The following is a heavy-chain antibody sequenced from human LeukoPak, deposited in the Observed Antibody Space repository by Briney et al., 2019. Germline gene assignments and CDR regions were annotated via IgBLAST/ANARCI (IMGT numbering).Heavy chain of an antibody. J-gene: IGHJ3*01. V-gene: IGHV3-23*01. CDR3: ARGSSRDGYTS. CDR1: GINFSSYA. Sequence: GSLRPSFAASGINFSSYAMTWGRPASGKGLEWVSSISSGGSTFYTDSVKGRFTISRDNSQNTLYLQMNSLRAEDTAVYYCARGSSRDGYTSWGQGTVVTVSS. CDR2: ISSGGST. D-gene: IGHD5-24*01.